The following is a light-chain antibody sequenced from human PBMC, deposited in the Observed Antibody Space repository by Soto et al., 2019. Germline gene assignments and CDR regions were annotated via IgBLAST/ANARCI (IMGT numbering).Light chain of an antibody. J-gene: IGKJ4*01. CDR1: QSINTY. CDR3: QQRSNWPLT. V-gene: IGKV3-11*01. CDR2: DAS. Sequence: EVVLTQSPATLSSSPGESVTLSCRASQSINTYLAWYQQRPGQAPRLLIYDASYRAAGIPSRFSGSGSGTDFTLTISSLEPADFAIYHCQQRSNWPLTFGGGTKVDIK.